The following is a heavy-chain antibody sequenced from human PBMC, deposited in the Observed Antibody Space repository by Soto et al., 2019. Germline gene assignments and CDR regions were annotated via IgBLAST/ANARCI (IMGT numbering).Heavy chain of an antibody. D-gene: IGHD3-3*01. CDR3: ARVLARRITIFGVVIRNNWFDP. J-gene: IGHJ5*02. V-gene: IGHV4-34*01. Sequence: SETLSLTCAVYGGSFSGYYWSWIRQPPGKGLEWIGEINHSGSTNYNPSLKSRVTISVDTSKNQFSLKLSSVTAADTAVYYCARVLARRITIFGVVIRNNWFDPWGQGTLVTVSS. CDR1: GGSFSGYY. CDR2: INHSGST.